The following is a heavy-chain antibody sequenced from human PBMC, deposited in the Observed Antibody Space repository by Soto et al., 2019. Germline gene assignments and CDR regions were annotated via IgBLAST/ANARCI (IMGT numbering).Heavy chain of an antibody. V-gene: IGHV3-7*01. CDR3: SGSSGWRNDY. Sequence: PGGSLGLSRVSSWFTFFMFLVTWGSQAPGRGLEWVANIKQDGSEELYADSVKGRFTISRDNAKNSLFLQMTSLRAEDTAMYYCSGSSGWRNDYRGQGTLVTVSS. CDR2: IKQDGSEE. CDR1: WFTFFMFL. D-gene: IGHD6-19*01. J-gene: IGHJ4*02.